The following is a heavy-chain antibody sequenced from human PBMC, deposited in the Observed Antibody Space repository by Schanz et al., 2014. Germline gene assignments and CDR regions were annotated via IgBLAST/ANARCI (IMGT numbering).Heavy chain of an antibody. CDR2: INPDSGGT. J-gene: IGHJ6*02. V-gene: IGHV1-2*02. D-gene: IGHD3-3*01. Sequence: QVQLEQSGAEVKKPGASVKVSCKASGYTLTAYYMHWVRQAPGQGLEWMGWINPDSGGTNYAQKFQGRVTMTRDMSINTAYMELSRLRSDDSAVYYCASDFWSGYSHYYYGLDVWGQGTTVTVSS. CDR1: GYTLTAYY. CDR3: ASDFWSGYSHYYYGLDV.